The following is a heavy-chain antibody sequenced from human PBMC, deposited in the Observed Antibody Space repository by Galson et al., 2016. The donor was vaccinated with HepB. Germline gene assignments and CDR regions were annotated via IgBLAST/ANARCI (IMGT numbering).Heavy chain of an antibody. J-gene: IGHJ4*02. CDR1: GVSVSSASYY. V-gene: IGHV4-61*01. CDR3: ARYAAVGQTPGRFGF. CDR2: IWQNGRT. D-gene: IGHD1-26*01. Sequence: SETLSLTCSVSGVSVSSASYYWTWIRQPPGKGLAWVGLIWQNGRTNYTPSLRSRLTISIDKSMKRFSLQLTSVTAADTAVYYCARYAAVGQTPGRFGFWGQGTLVTASS.